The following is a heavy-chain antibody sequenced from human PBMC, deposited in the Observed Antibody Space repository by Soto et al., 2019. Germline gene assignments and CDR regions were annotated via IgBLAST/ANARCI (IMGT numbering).Heavy chain of an antibody. J-gene: IGHJ4*02. D-gene: IGHD3-3*01. CDR3: ARGGLYDVWSGLFD. Sequence: QAQLQESGPGLVRPSQTLSLSCSVSGASVTSGDYYWNWILQTPGTGLEWLGYMHDSGTTSYKPSLKRRVTISRHTSKNQFSLKLSSVSAADTAVYFCARGGLYDVWSGLFDWGQGIRVTVSS. CDR2: MHDSGTT. V-gene: IGHV4-30-4*01. CDR1: GASVTSGDYY.